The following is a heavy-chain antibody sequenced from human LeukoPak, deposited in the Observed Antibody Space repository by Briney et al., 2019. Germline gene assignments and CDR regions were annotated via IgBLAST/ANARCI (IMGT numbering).Heavy chain of an antibody. CDR3: AKNNGSSVRESSHYYYYLDV. Sequence: PGGSLRLSCAASGFIFSTYGMHWVRQAPGKGREWVAFIRYDGSNTYYIDSVKGRFAISRDNSKNTLYLQMNNLRAEDTALYYCAKNNGSSVRESSHYYYYLDVWGKGTTVIVSS. D-gene: IGHD5-12*01. CDR2: IRYDGSNT. CDR1: GFIFSTYG. J-gene: IGHJ6*03. V-gene: IGHV3-30*02.